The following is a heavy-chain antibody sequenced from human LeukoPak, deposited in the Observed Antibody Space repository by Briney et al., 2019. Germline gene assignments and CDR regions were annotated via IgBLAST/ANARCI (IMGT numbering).Heavy chain of an antibody. CDR1: SGSISSYY. Sequence: SETLSLTCTVSSGSISSYYWSWIRQPPGKGLEWIGHIYYSGSTNYNPSLTSRVTISVDTSKNQFSLKLSSVTAADTAVYYCARGDPYSSSWYFDPWGQGTLVTVSS. J-gene: IGHJ5*02. D-gene: IGHD6-13*01. V-gene: IGHV4-59*01. CDR3: ARGDPYSSSWYFDP. CDR2: IYYSGST.